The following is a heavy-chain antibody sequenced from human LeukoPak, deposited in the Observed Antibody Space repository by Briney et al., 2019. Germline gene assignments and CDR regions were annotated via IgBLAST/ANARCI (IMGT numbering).Heavy chain of an antibody. CDR3: ARDIVVVVAATPPYMDV. V-gene: IGHV1-69*13. CDR1: GDTFTSYA. CDR2: IIPIFGTS. J-gene: IGHJ6*03. D-gene: IGHD2-15*01. Sequence: ASVKVSCKASGDTFTSYAISWVRQAPGQGLEWMGGIIPIFGTSNYAQKFQGRVTITADESTSTAYMELSSLRSEDTAVYYCARDIVVVVAATPPYMDVWGKGTTVTISS.